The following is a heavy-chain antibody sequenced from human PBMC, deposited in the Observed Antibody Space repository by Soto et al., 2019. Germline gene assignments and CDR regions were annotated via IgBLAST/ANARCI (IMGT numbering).Heavy chain of an antibody. CDR1: GGSLSAATYS. J-gene: IGHJ4*02. CDR3: ARSREFDY. V-gene: IGHV4-30-2*01. CDR2: IFPSGTT. Sequence: SESLSLMCGVSGGSLSAATYSCNWIRQPPGKGREWIGYIFPSGTTYYNPSLKSRVTISIDVSKNKFSLSLRSLTAADTAVYYCARSREFDYWSQGTLVTVSS.